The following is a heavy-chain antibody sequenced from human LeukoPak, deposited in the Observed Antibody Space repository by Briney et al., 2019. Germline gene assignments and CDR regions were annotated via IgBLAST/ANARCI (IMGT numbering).Heavy chain of an antibody. CDR2: ILHSGST. V-gene: IGHV4-4*02. CDR3: ATYYESTGYRFDF. CDR1: GGSISSTNW. J-gene: IGHJ4*02. D-gene: IGHD3-22*01. Sequence: SETLSLTCAVSGGSISSTNWWSWLRQPPGKGLEWIGEILHSGSTNYNPSLKSRVYMSVDKSKNHFSLRLSSVTAADTAVYYCATYYESTGYRFDFWGQGALVTVSS.